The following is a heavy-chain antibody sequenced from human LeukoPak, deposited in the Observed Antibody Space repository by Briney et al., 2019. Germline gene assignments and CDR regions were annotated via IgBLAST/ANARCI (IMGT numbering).Heavy chain of an antibody. CDR2: ISYDGSNK. CDR1: GFTFSSFA. J-gene: IGHJ4*02. Sequence: GGSLRLSCAASGFTFSSFAMHWVRQAPGKGLEWAQVISYDGSNKYHADSVQGRFTISRDNSKNTLYLQMNSLRVEDTAVYYCATGITGTTCFDYWGQGTLVTVSS. V-gene: IGHV3-30-3*01. D-gene: IGHD1-7*01. CDR3: ATGITGTTCFDY.